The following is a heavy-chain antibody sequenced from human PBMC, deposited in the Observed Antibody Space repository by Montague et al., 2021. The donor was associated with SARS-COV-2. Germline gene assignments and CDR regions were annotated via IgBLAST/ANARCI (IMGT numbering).Heavy chain of an antibody. D-gene: IGHD3-22*01. Sequence: SETLSLTCTVSGGSISNYYWSWIRQPPGRGLEWVGYIYYSGSPDYSPSLKSRVTISLDTSKNQFSLKLTSVTAADTAVYYCASGGGYYNYGLDVWGQGITVTVS. V-gene: IGHV4-59*01. J-gene: IGHJ6*02. CDR3: ASGGGYYNYGLDV. CDR1: GGSISNYY. CDR2: IYYSGSP.